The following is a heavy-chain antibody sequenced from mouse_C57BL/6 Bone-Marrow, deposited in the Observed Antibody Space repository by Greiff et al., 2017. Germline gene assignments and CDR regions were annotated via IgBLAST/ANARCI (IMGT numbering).Heavy chain of an antibody. Sequence: VQLQESGGGLVKPGGSLKLSCAASGFTFSDYGMHWVRQAPEKGLEWVAYISSGSSTIYYADTVKGRFTISSDNAKNTLFLQMTSLRSEDTAMYDCARGSKGGFAYWGQGTLVTVAA. J-gene: IGHJ3*01. CDR2: ISSGSSTI. CDR3: ARGSKGGFAY. V-gene: IGHV5-17*01. CDR1: GFTFSDYG.